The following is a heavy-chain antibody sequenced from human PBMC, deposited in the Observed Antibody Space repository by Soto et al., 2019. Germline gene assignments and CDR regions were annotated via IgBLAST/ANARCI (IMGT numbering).Heavy chain of an antibody. V-gene: IGHV6-1*01. CDR1: GDSVSSNSAA. Sequence: SQTLSLTCAISGDSVSSNSAAWNWIRQSPSRGLEWLGRTYYRSKWYNDYAVSVKSRITINPDTSKNQFSLQLNSVTPEDTAVYYCARDSPTYVVVPAAVNWFDPWGQGTLVTVSS. J-gene: IGHJ5*02. CDR2: TYYRSKWYN. CDR3: ARDSPTYVVVPAAVNWFDP. D-gene: IGHD2-2*01.